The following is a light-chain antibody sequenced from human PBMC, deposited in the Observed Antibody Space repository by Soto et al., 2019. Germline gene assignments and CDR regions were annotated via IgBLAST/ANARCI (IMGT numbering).Light chain of an antibody. CDR2: LKSDGSH. CDR1: SGHSSFA. Sequence: QSLLTQSPSASASLGASVKLTCTLSSGHSSFAIAWHQQQPEKGPRYLMNLKSDGSHSKGDGIPDRFSGSSSGAERYLTISSLQSEDEADYYCQTWGTGIRVFGGGTKLTVL. J-gene: IGLJ3*02. CDR3: QTWGTGIRV. V-gene: IGLV4-69*01.